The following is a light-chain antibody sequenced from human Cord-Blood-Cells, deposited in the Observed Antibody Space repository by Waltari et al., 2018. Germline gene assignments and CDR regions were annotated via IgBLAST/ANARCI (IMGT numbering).Light chain of an antibody. J-gene: IGKJ2*01. V-gene: IGKV4-1*01. CDR1: QSVLYSPNNKNY. Sequence: DIVMNQSPDSLAVSLGERATINCKSRQSVLYSPNNKNYLAWYQQKPVQPPKMRIYWASTREAGVPDRCSGSGSGADFTLTISSLQAEDVAVYYCQQYYSTPYTFGQGSKLEIK. CDR2: WAS. CDR3: QQYYSTPYT.